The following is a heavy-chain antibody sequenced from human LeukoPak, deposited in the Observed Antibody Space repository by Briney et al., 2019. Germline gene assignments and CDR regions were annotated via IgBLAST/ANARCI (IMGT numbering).Heavy chain of an antibody. V-gene: IGHV1-46*01. J-gene: IGHJ4*02. D-gene: IGHD3-16*02. CDR1: GYTFTRYY. Sequence: HVASVTVSCKASGYTFTRYYMQWGRQAPGEGVEGMGVINRSGGSTSYAQKFEGRGIMTRDKTTRTVYMELSSMRSEETAGYYCASDMGELSLGWGQGTLVTVSS. CDR3: ASDMGELSLG. CDR2: INRSGGST.